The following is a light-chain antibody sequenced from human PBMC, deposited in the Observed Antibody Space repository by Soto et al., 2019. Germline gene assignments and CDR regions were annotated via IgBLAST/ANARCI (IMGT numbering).Light chain of an antibody. CDR2: GAS. J-gene: IGKJ1*01. CDR3: QQYNNWPRGT. CDR1: QSVSSD. V-gene: IGKV3-15*01. Sequence: EKVMTQSPATLSVSPWERATLSCRASQSVSSDLAWYQQKPGQAPRLLIYGASTRATGIPARFSGSGSGTEFTLIISSLQSEDFAVYFCQQYNNWPRGTFGQGTKV.